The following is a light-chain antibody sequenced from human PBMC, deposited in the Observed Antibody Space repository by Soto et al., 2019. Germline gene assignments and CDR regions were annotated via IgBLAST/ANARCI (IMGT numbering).Light chain of an antibody. V-gene: IGLV1-47*01. J-gene: IGLJ2*01. CDR2: RNN. Sequence: QSVLTQPPSASGTPGQRVTISCSGSSSNIGSNYVFWYQHLPGTAPKLLIYRNNQRPSGVPDRFSGSQSGTSASLAISGLRSEDDTDYYCAAWDDSLSGVVFGGGTKLTVL. CDR3: AAWDDSLSGVV. CDR1: SSNIGSNY.